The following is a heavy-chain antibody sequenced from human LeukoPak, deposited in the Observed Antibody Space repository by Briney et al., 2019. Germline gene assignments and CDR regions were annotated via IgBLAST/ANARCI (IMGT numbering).Heavy chain of an antibody. D-gene: IGHD2-8*01. CDR3: ARVRNYCTNGVCGKGFDP. V-gene: IGHV1-18*01. CDR2: ISAYNGNT. J-gene: IGHJ5*02. Sequence: GVSVKVSCKASGYTFTSYGISWVRQAPGQGLEWMGWISAYNGNTNYAQKLQGRVTMTTDTSTSTAYMELRSLRSDDTAVYYCARVRNYCTNGVCGKGFDPWGQGTLVTVSS. CDR1: GYTFTSYG.